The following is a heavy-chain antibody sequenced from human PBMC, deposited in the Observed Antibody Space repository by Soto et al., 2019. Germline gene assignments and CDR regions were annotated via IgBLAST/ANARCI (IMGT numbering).Heavy chain of an antibody. CDR1: GGSISSGGYY. J-gene: IGHJ4*02. D-gene: IGHD2-15*01. CDR2: IYYSGST. Sequence: SETLSLTCTVSGGSISSGGYYWSWIRQHPGKGLEWIGYIYYSGSTYCNPSLKSRVTISVDTSKNQFSLKLSSVTAADTAVYYCARSSLSHCSGGSCYGPLDYWGQGTLVTVSS. V-gene: IGHV4-31*03. CDR3: ARSSLSHCSGGSCYGPLDY.